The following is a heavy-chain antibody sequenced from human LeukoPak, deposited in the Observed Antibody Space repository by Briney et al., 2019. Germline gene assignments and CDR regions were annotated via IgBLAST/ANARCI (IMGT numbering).Heavy chain of an antibody. J-gene: IGHJ6*02. CDR1: GGSFSGYY. CDR3: ARGPIYYYYGMDV. Sequence: PSETLSLTSAVYGGSFSGYYWSWIRRPPGKGLEWIGEINHSGSTNYNPSLKSRVTISVDTSKNQFSLKLSSVTAADTAVYYCARGPIYYYYGMDVWGQGTTVTVSS. CDR2: INHSGST. V-gene: IGHV4-34*01.